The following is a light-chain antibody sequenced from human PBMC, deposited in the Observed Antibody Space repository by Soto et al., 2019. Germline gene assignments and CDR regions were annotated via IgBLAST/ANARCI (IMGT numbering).Light chain of an antibody. V-gene: IGKV1-39*01. J-gene: IGKJ1*01. CDR2: AAS. CDR1: QSISNY. Sequence: DIQMTQSPSSLSASVGDRVTITCRASQSISNYLNWYQQKPGKAPKLLISAASSLQSGVPSRFSGSGSGTDYTLTISSLQPEDFATYYCQQSYSTSWTFGQGTKVEIK. CDR3: QQSYSTSWT.